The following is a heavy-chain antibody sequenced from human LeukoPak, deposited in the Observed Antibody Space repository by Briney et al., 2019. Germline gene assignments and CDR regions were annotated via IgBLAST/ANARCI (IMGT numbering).Heavy chain of an antibody. V-gene: IGHV1-46*01. CDR3: AREHYYGSGSYSDY. CDR1: GYTFTDYY. CDR2: INPTGGST. D-gene: IGHD3-10*01. J-gene: IGHJ4*02. Sequence: ASVKLSCKASGYTFTDYYIHWVRQAPGQGLEWMGIINPTGGSTSYAQTFQGRVTMTRDTSTSTVYMELSSLISEDTAVYYCAREHYYGSGSYSDYWGQGTLVTVSS.